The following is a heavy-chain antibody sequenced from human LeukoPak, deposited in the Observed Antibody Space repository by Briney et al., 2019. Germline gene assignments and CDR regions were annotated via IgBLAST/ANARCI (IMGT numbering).Heavy chain of an antibody. Sequence: QAGGSLRLSCAASGFTFSSYAMSWVRQAPGKGLEWVSVISGSGGSTYYADSVKGRFTISRDNSKNTLYLQMNSLRAEDTAVYYCAKDLYGDSVGPGGHDAFDIWGQGTMVTVSS. CDR1: GFTFSSYA. J-gene: IGHJ3*02. CDR2: ISGSGGST. V-gene: IGHV3-23*01. CDR3: AKDLYGDSVGPGGHDAFDI. D-gene: IGHD4-17*01.